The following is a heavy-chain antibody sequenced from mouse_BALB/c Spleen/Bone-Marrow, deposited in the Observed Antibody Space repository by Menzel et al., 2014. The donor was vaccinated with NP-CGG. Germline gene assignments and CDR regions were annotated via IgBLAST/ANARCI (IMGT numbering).Heavy chain of an antibody. Sequence: QVQLKESGAELVKPGASVKLSRKASGYTFTSYWMHWVKQRPGQGLEWIGEINPSNGRTNYNEKFKSKATLTVDKSSSTAYMQLSSLTSEDSAVYYRARGTFDYWGQGTTLTVSS. CDR2: INPSNGRT. J-gene: IGHJ2*01. CDR1: GYTFTSYW. CDR3: ARGTFDY. V-gene: IGHV1S81*02.